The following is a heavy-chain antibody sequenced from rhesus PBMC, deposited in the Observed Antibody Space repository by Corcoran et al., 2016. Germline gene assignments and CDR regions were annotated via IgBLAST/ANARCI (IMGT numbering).Heavy chain of an antibody. V-gene: IGHV4-165*01. CDR3: ARDPGSSGWSGDY. Sequence: QVQLQESGPGLVKPSETLSLTCAVSGGSFSGYYWGWIRQPPGKGLGWIGYISGGSVAPDYNPTLRIRVTISTDTSKSRFSLKLSAVAAAATAVYYCARDPGSSGWSGDYWGQGVLVTVSS. CDR1: GGSFSGYY. D-gene: IGHD6S26*01. CDR2: ISGGSVAP. J-gene: IGHJ4*01.